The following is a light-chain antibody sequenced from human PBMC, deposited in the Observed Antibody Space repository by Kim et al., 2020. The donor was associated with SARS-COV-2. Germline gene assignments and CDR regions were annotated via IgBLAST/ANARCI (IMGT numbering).Light chain of an antibody. Sequence: SPGERSTLSCRASQSIGSDYLAWYQQNPGQAPRLLIYGASKRATGIPDRFSGSGSGTDFTLTISRLEAEDSAVYYCQQYGTSSPLTFGGGTKVEI. V-gene: IGKV3-20*01. CDR2: GAS. J-gene: IGKJ4*01. CDR3: QQYGTSSPLT. CDR1: QSIGSDY.